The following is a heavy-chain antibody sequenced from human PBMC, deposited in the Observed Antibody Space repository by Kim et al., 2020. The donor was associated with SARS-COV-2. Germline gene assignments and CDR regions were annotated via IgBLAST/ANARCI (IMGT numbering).Heavy chain of an antibody. Sequence: GGSLRLSCAASGFTFRDYYMTWIRQAPGKGLEWLSYVSSSGSHTNYADSVKGRFTISRDNAKNSLYLQMNSLRAEDTAVYYCVTEGDSSSSVEYWGQGTLVTVSS. D-gene: IGHD6-6*01. CDR1: GFTFRDYY. CDR3: VTEGDSSSSVEY. CDR2: VSSSGSHT. J-gene: IGHJ4*02. V-gene: IGHV3-11*05.